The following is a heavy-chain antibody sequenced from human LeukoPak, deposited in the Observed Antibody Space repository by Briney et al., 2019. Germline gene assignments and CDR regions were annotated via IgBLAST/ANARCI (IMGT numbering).Heavy chain of an antibody. Sequence: ASVKVSCKASGYTFTSYAMNWVRQAPGQGLEWMGWINTNTGNPTYAQGFTGRFVFSLDTSVSTAYLQISSLKAEDTAVYYCARDKLGSSWYTPFFSYYYYYMDVWGKGTTVTVSS. CDR1: GYTFTSYA. CDR2: INTNTGNP. CDR3: ARDKLGSSWYTPFFSYYYYYMDV. D-gene: IGHD6-13*01. V-gene: IGHV7-4-1*02. J-gene: IGHJ6*03.